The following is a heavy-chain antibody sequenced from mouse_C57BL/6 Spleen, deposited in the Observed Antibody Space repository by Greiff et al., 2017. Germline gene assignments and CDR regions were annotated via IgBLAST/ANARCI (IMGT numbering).Heavy chain of an antibody. D-gene: IGHD2-4*01. V-gene: IGHV1-54*01. CDR2: INPGSGGT. CDR3: ARFRDDWGD. CDR1: GYAFTNYL. Sequence: VQLQQSGAELVRPGTSVKVSCKASGYAFTNYLIEWVKQRPGQGLEWIGVINPGSGGTNYNEKFKGKATLTADKSSSTAYMQLSSLTSEDSAVYFCARFRDDWGDWGQGTLVTVSA. J-gene: IGHJ3*01.